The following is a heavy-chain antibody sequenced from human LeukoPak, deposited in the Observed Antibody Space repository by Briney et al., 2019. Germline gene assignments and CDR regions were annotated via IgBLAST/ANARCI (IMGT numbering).Heavy chain of an antibody. CDR1: GYTFTDYY. V-gene: IGHV1-69-2*01. CDR2: VDPEDGET. Sequence: ASVKVSCKVSGYTFTDYYMHWVQQAPGKGLEWMGLVDPEDGETIYAEKFQGRVTITADTSTDTAYMELSSLRSEDTAVHYCATSVDTAMAELDYWGQGTLVTVSS. CDR3: ATSVDTAMAELDY. J-gene: IGHJ4*02. D-gene: IGHD5-18*01.